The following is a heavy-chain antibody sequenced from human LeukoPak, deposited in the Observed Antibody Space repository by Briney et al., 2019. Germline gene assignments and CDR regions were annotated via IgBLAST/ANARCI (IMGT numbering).Heavy chain of an antibody. J-gene: IGHJ6*03. CDR1: GGSFSGYY. D-gene: IGHD2-2*01. Sequence: SETLSLTCAVYGGSFSGYYWSWIRQPPGKGLEWIGEINHSGSTNYNPSLKSRVTISVDTSKNHFSLKLSSVTAADTAVYHCARGREDIVVVPGTKRKSYYMDVWGKGTTVTVSS. CDR2: INHSGST. V-gene: IGHV4-34*01. CDR3: ARGREDIVVVPGTKRKSYYMDV.